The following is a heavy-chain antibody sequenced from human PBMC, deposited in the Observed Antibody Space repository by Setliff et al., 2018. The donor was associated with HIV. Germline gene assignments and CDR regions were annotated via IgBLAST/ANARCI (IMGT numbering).Heavy chain of an antibody. V-gene: IGHV1-2*06. CDR2: INPNSGGT. CDR3: ARAYVTIFGVIIHDY. CDR1: GYTFTGYY. Sequence: RASVKVSCKASGYTFTGYYMHWVRQAPGQGLEWMGRINPNSGGTNYAPKFQGRVTMTRDTSISTAYMELTRLRSDDTAVYYCARAYVTIFGVIIHDYWGQGTLVTVSS. J-gene: IGHJ4*02. D-gene: IGHD3-3*01.